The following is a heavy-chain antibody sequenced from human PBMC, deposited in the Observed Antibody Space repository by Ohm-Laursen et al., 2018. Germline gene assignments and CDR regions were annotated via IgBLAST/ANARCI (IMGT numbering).Heavy chain of an antibody. D-gene: IGHD2-2*01. V-gene: IGHV1-46*01. CDR2: INPSGGST. CDR1: GYTFTSHY. J-gene: IGHJ4*02. CDR3: ARDPVDSVVPTAGGMDH. Sequence: ASVKVSCKASGYTFTSHYIHWVRQAPGQGLEWMGIINPSGGSTSYAQKFKGRVTLTRDTSTTTAHMEVSGLRSEDTAVYYCARDPVDSVVPTAGGMDHWGQGTLVTVSS.